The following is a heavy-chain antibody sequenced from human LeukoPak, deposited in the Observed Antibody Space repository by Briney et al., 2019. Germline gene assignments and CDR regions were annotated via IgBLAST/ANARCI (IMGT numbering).Heavy chain of an antibody. CDR3: ARAGVGGSFESFVDY. CDR2: ISSSSSYI. CDR1: GFTFSSYS. V-gene: IGHV3-21*04. Sequence: GGSLRLSCAASGFTFSSYSMNWVRQAPGKGLEWVSSISSSSSYIYYADSVKGRFTISRDNAKNSLYLQMNSLRAEDTALYYCARAGVGGSFESFVDYWGQGTLVTVSS. D-gene: IGHD1-26*01. J-gene: IGHJ4*02.